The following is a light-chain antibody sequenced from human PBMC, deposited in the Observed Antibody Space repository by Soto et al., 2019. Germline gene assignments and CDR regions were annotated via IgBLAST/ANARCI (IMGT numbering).Light chain of an antibody. CDR3: QQSNNWPRT. Sequence: EIVMTQSPATLSVSPGERATLSCRASQSVSSNLAWYQQKPGQAPRLLIYGASTRATGIPARFTGSRSGTEFTLTISSLQSVDFAVYYCQQSNNWPRTFGQGTKVEIK. J-gene: IGKJ1*01. V-gene: IGKV3-15*01. CDR2: GAS. CDR1: QSVSSN.